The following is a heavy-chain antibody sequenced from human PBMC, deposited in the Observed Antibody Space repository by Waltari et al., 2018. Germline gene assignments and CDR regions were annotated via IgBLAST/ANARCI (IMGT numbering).Heavy chain of an antibody. J-gene: IGHJ5*02. CDR1: GGSFSGYY. V-gene: IGHV4-34*01. CDR3: ARRRSSTSCYRP. Sequence: QVQLQQWGAGLLKPSETLSLTCAVYGGSFSGYYWSWIRQPPGKGLEWIGEINHSGSTNYNPSLKSRVTISVDTSKNQFSLKLSSVAAADTAVYYCARRRSSTSCYRPWGQGTLV. CDR2: INHSGST. D-gene: IGHD2-2*02.